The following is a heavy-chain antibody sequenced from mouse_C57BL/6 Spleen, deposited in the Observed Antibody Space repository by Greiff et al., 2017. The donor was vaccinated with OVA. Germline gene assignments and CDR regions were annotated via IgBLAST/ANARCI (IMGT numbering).Heavy chain of an antibody. CDR1: GYTFTSYW. D-gene: IGHD3-2*02. J-gene: IGHJ3*01. CDR2: IYPGNSDT. CDR3: TRPRQLRLPFAY. Sequence: EVQLQQSGTVLARPGASVKMSCKTSGYTFTSYWMHWVKQRPGQGLEWIGAIYPGNSDTSYNQKFKGKAKLTAVTSASTAYMERSSLTNEDSAVYYCTRPRQLRLPFAYWGQGALVTVSA. V-gene: IGHV1-5*01.